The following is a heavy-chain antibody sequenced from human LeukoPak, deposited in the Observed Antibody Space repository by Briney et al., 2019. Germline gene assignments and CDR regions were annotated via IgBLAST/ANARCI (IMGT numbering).Heavy chain of an antibody. V-gene: IGHV3-15*01. D-gene: IGHD3-10*01. J-gene: IGHJ6*03. CDR1: GFTFSSYW. Sequence: PGGSLRLSCAASGFTFSSYWMSWVRQAPGKGLEWVGRIKSKTDGGTTDYAAPVKGRFTISRDDSKNTLYLQMNSLKTEDTAVYYCTTAPEKYYYGSGSYYYYYYYMDVWGKGTTVTISS. CDR3: TTAPEKYYYGSGSYYYYYYYMDV. CDR2: IKSKTDGGTT.